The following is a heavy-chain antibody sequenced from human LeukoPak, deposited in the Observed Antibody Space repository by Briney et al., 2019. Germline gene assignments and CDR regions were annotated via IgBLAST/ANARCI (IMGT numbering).Heavy chain of an antibody. V-gene: IGHV3-53*01. J-gene: IGHJ4*02. CDR2: IYRGGST. Sequence: GGSLRLSCEASGFNFSNNYMSWVRQAPGKGLEWVSVIYRGGSTYYADSVKGRFTMSRDNSKNTVYLQMDSLRAEDTAVYYCARDRGAAAGNWGQGTLVTVSS. CDR1: GFNFSNNY. CDR3: ARDRGAAAGN. D-gene: IGHD6-13*01.